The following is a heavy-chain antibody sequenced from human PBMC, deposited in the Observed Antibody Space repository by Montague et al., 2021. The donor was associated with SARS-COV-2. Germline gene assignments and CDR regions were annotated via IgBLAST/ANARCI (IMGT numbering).Heavy chain of an antibody. V-gene: IGHV2-5*01. CDR3: ARSGHSSGWPTFDY. J-gene: IGHJ4*02. CDR1: GFSLDSRGVG. Sequence: PALVKPTQTPTLTCTFSGFSLDSRGVGVGWIRQPPGKALECLALIYWNDDKRYSPSLRTRLTATKDGSKNQVVLTMTNMDPVDTATYYCARSGHSSGWPTFDYWGQGTLVTVSS. CDR2: IYWNDDK. D-gene: IGHD6-19*01.